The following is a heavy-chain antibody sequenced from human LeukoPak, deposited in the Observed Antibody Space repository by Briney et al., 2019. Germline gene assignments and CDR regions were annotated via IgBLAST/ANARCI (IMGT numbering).Heavy chain of an antibody. Sequence: GGSLRLSCAASGFSFDTYAMHWVRQAPGQGLEWVALIWHNGSHKFYSDSVRGQFTISRDNSKNTVYLQMNNLRPDDTAVYYCARGIFGSGSYPDFWGQGTLVTVSS. V-gene: IGHV3-33*01. J-gene: IGHJ4*02. CDR2: IWHNGSHK. D-gene: IGHD3-10*01. CDR1: GFSFDTYA. CDR3: ARGIFGSGSYPDF.